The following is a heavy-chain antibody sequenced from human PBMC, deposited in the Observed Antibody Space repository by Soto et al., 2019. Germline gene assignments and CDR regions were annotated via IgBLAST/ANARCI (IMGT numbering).Heavy chain of an antibody. D-gene: IGHD6-6*01. Sequence: ASETLSLTCAVYGGSFSGYYWSWIRQPPGKGLEWIGEINHSGSTNYNPSLKSRVTISVDTSKNQFSLKLSSVTAADTAVYYCARGTYSSSSGTLALDYWGQGTLVTVSS. CDR1: GGSFSGYY. CDR2: INHSGST. CDR3: ARGTYSSSSGTLALDY. J-gene: IGHJ4*02. V-gene: IGHV4-34*01.